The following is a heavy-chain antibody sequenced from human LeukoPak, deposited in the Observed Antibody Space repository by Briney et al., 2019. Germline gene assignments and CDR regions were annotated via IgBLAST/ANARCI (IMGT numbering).Heavy chain of an antibody. CDR1: GYSISSGHY. D-gene: IGHD6-13*01. CDR2: IHSSGTT. V-gene: IGHV4-38-2*02. CDR3: ARGDGQQLDRWFDP. Sequence: PSETLSLTCTVSGYSISSGHYWGWIRQPPGKRLEWIGSIHSSGTTYYNPTLKSRVTILVDTSKNQFSLKLTSVTAADTAVYYCARGDGQQLDRWFDPWGQGTLVTVSS. J-gene: IGHJ5*02.